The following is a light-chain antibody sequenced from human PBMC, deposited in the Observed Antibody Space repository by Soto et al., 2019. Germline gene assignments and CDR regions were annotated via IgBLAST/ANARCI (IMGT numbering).Light chain of an antibody. Sequence: EIVLTQSPGTLSLSPGERATLSCRASQSVSNTNLVWYQQKRGQAPRLLIYDASSRGTGVPDRLRVSGSGTDFTLTSNRLEPEDFAVYFCQHHDNSVWTFGQGTKVELK. J-gene: IGKJ1*01. CDR1: QSVSNTN. CDR3: QHHDNSVWT. CDR2: DAS. V-gene: IGKV3-20*01.